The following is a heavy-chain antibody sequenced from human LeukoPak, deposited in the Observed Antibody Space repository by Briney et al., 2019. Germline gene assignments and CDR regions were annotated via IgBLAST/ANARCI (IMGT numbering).Heavy chain of an antibody. CDR1: GGSISSSGYF. Sequence: SSGTLSLTCTVSGGSISSSGYFWSWIRQRPGKGLEWMGYIYYSGSTYSNPSLKSQLTISADTSKNQFSLKLSSVTAADTAVYYCARAPRSHYFDYWGQGTLVTVSS. CDR3: ARAPRSHYFDY. D-gene: IGHD3-3*01. J-gene: IGHJ4*02. V-gene: IGHV4-31*01. CDR2: IYYSGST.